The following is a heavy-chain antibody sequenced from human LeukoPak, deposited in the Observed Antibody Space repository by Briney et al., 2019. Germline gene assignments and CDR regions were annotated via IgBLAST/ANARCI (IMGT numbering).Heavy chain of an antibody. CDR2: IYTSGST. J-gene: IGHJ4*02. D-gene: IGHD1-26*01. CDR3: TRGGELMNF. Sequence: SETLSLTCTVSGGSISSSSYYWGWIRQPPGKGLEWIGRIYTSGSTNYNPSLKSRVTISIDASKNQFSLRLSSVTAADTAVYYCTRGGELMNFWGQGTLVTVSS. CDR1: GGSISSSSYY. V-gene: IGHV4-39*07.